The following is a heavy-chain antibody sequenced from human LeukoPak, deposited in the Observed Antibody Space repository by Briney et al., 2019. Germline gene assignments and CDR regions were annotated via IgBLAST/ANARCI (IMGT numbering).Heavy chain of an antibody. CDR3: ARGPSSDSRGLDYFDY. CDR1: AYSITAYY. J-gene: IGHJ4*02. D-gene: IGHD3-22*01. Sequence: ASVKVSCTASAYSITAYYMYWVRQAPGQGLEWMGWINPKSGGTNYAQKFQGRVTMTRDTSINTAYMDLSRLTSDDTAMYYCARGPSSDSRGLDYFDYWGQGTLVTVSS. CDR2: INPKSGGT. V-gene: IGHV1-2*02.